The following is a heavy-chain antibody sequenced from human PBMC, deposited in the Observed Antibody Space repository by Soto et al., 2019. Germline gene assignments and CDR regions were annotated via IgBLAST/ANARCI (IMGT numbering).Heavy chain of an antibody. J-gene: IGHJ6*02. D-gene: IGHD3-10*01. V-gene: IGHV4-31*03. CDR2: IYYSGST. Sequence: SETLSVTCTVSGGSIISGGYYWSWIRQHPGKGLEWIGYIYYSGSTYYNPSLKSRVTISVDTSKNQFSLKLSSVTAADTAVYYCARDRYNYYGSGSYYSNYYYYGMDVWGQGTTVTVSS. CDR3: ARDRYNYYGSGSYYSNYYYYGMDV. CDR1: GGSIISGGYY.